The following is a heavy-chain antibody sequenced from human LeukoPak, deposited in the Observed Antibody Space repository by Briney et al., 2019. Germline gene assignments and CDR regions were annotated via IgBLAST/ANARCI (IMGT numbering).Heavy chain of an antibody. V-gene: IGHV4-61*01. Sequence: SETLSLTCTVSGGSVSSSNYCWSWIRQPPGKGLEWIGYLYYSGSTNYNPSLKSRVTISVDTSKNRFSLKMRSVTAADTAVYYCARTNSGWYYFDYWGQGTLVTVSS. CDR3: ARTNSGWYYFDY. J-gene: IGHJ4*02. CDR1: GGSVSSSNYC. D-gene: IGHD6-19*01. CDR2: LYYSGST.